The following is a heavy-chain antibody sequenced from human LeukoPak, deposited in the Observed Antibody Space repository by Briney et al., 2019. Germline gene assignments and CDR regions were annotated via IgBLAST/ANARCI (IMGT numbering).Heavy chain of an antibody. Sequence: SETLSLTCAVSGGSNSSGGYSWSWIRQPPGKGLEWIGYIYYNGSTYHNPSLKSRVTISGDTSKNQFSLKLSSVTAADTAVYYCARSGYSSGWGPYYFDYWGQGTLVTVSS. CDR1: GGSNSSGGYS. D-gene: IGHD6-19*01. CDR3: ARSGYSSGWGPYYFDY. V-gene: IGHV4-30-4*07. J-gene: IGHJ4*02. CDR2: IYYNGST.